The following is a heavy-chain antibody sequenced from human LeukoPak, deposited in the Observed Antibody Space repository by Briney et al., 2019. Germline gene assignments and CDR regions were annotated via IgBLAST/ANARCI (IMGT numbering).Heavy chain of an antibody. CDR1: GYTFTGYY. CDR3: ARTDYDFWSGHRNYYYYGMDV. J-gene: IGHJ6*02. Sequence: ASVKVSCKASGYTFTGYYMHWVRQATGQGLEWMGWMNPNSGNTGYAQKFQGRVTMTRNTSISTAYMELSSLRSEDTAVYYCARTDYDFWSGHRNYYYYGMDVWGQGTTVTVSS. V-gene: IGHV1-8*02. CDR2: MNPNSGNT. D-gene: IGHD3-3*01.